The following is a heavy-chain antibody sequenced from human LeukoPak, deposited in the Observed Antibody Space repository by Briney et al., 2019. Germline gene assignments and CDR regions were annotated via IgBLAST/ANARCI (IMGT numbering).Heavy chain of an antibody. Sequence: SETLSLTCTVSGYSISSGYYWGWIRQPPGKGLEWIGSIYHSGSTYYNPSLMGRVTISVDTSKNQFSVKLNSVTAADTAVYYCARGSYTTMVHYDYWGQGTLVTVSS. J-gene: IGHJ4*02. CDR1: GYSISSGYY. V-gene: IGHV4-38-2*02. CDR3: ARGSYTTMVHYDY. CDR2: IYHSGST. D-gene: IGHD5-18*01.